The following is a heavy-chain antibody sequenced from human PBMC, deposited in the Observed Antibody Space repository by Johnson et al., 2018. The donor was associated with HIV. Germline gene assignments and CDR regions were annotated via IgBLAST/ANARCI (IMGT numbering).Heavy chain of an antibody. D-gene: IGHD3-22*01. CDR1: GFTFSSYA. J-gene: IGHJ3*02. CDR2: ISYDGSNK. Sequence: VQVVESGGGVVQPGRSLRLSCAASGFTFSSYAMHWVRQAPGKGLEWVAVISYDGSNKYYADSVQRRFTISRDNSKTTLYLQMTSLRAEDTAVYYCASGRYYYDSSGYYSIWGQGTMVTVSS. V-gene: IGHV3-30-3*01. CDR3: ASGRYYYDSSGYYSI.